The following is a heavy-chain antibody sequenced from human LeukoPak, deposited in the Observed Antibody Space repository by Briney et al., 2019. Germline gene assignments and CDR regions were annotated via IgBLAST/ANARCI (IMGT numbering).Heavy chain of an antibody. CDR2: ISYDGSNK. Sequence: PGGSLRLSCAASGFTFSSYGMHWVRQAPGKGLEWVAVISYDGSNKYYADSVKGRFTISRDNSKNTLYLQMNSLRAEDTAVYYCARDKSIPNLDAFDIWGQGTMVTVSS. CDR3: ARDKSIPNLDAFDI. D-gene: IGHD1-14*01. CDR1: GFTFSSYG. V-gene: IGHV3-30*03. J-gene: IGHJ3*02.